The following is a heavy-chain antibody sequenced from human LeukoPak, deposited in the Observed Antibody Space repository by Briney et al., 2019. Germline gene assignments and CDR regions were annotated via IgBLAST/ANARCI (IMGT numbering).Heavy chain of an antibody. D-gene: IGHD1-26*01. V-gene: IGHV3-73*01. CDR2: IRSKANSYAT. J-gene: IGHJ1*01. CDR1: GFTFSGSA. Sequence: GGSLRLSCAASGFTFSGSAMHWVRQASGKGLEWVGRIRSKANSYATAYAASVKGRFTISRDDSKNTAYLQMNSLKTEDTAVYYCARGSGSYGVQHWGQGTLVTVSS. CDR3: ARGSGSYGVQH.